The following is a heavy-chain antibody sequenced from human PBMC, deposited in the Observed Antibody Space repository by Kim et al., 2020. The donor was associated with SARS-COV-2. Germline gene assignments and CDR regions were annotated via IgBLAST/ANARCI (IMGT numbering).Heavy chain of an antibody. CDR2: IRGKVYGGTT. D-gene: IGHD2-15*01. Sequence: GGSLRLSCTASGFSFGDSAMSWFRQAPGKGLEWVSFIRGKVYGGTTEYAASVKDRFTISRDDSKSITYLQMNSLKTEDTAVYYCTRYGGNSFDYWGQGTLVTVSS. V-gene: IGHV3-49*03. J-gene: IGHJ4*02. CDR1: GFSFGDSA. CDR3: TRYGGNSFDY.